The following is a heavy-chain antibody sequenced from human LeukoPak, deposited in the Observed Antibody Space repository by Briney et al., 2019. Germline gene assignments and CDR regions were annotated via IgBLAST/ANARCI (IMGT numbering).Heavy chain of an antibody. D-gene: IGHD3-10*01. Sequence: PSETLSLPCTVSGGSISSSVYYWAWIRQPPGKGLEWIGSIYYSGSTYYNPSLKSRVTISVDTSKNQFSLKLSSVTAADTAVYYCASRPSSGSYYNGDYWGQGTLVTVSS. CDR3: ASRPSSGSYYNGDY. V-gene: IGHV4-39*01. J-gene: IGHJ4*02. CDR2: IYYSGST. CDR1: GGSISSSVYY.